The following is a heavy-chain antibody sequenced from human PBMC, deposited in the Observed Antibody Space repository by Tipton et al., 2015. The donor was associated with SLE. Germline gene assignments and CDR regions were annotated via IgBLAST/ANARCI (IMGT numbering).Heavy chain of an antibody. Sequence: SLRLSCAASGFTFRHYAMTWVRQAPGKGLDWVSVIYSGGSTYYADSVKGRFTIPRDNSKNTLYMQMDSLRAEDTAVYYCSGDRWLATPNWYLDIWGRCTVVTFSS. J-gene: IGHJ2*01. CDR1: GFTFRHYA. CDR3: SGDRWLATPNWYLDI. CDR2: IYSGGST. D-gene: IGHD6-19*01. V-gene: IGHV3-66*01.